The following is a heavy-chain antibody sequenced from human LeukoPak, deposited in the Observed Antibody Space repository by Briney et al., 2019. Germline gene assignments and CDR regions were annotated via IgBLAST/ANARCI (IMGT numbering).Heavy chain of an antibody. CDR3: ARGESSSWYRNYYYGMDV. V-gene: IGHV1-2*04. CDR2: INPNSGGT. CDR1: GYTFTGYY. J-gene: IGHJ6*04. Sequence: ASVKVSCKASGYTFTGYYMHWVRQAPGQGLEWMGWINPNSGGTNYAQKFQGWVAMTRDTSISTAYMELSRLRSDDTAVYYCARGESSSWYRNYYYGMDVWGKGTTVTVSS. D-gene: IGHD6-13*01.